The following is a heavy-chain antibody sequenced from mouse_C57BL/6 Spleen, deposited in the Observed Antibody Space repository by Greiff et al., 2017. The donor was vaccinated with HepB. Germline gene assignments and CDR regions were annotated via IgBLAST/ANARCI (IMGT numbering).Heavy chain of an antibody. V-gene: IGHV5-4*01. D-gene: IGHD2-14*01. CDR1: GFTFSSYA. CDR2: ISDGGSYT. Sequence: EVQVVESGGGLVKPGGSLKLSCAASGFTFSSYAMSWVRQTPEKRLEWVATISDGGSYTYYPDNVKGRFTISRDNAKNNLYLQMSHLKSEDTAMYYCARDLGAGGYWGQGTTLTVSS. CDR3: ARDLGAGGY. J-gene: IGHJ2*01.